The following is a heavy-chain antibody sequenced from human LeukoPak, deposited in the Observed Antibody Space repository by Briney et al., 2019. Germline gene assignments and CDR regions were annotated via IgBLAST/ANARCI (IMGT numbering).Heavy chain of an antibody. CDR3: ATDKDYGDYFDY. V-gene: IGHV1-24*01. CDR1: GYTLTELS. CDR2: FDPEDGET. J-gene: IGHJ4*02. D-gene: IGHD4-17*01. Sequence: ASVKVSCKVSGYTLTELSMHWVRQAPGNGLEWMGGFDPEDGETIYAQKFQGRVTMTEDTSTDTAYMELSSLRSEDTAVYYCATDKDYGDYFDYWGQGTLVTVSS.